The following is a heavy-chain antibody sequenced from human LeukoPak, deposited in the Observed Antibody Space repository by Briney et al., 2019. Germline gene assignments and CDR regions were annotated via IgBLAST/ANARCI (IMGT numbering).Heavy chain of an antibody. CDR1: GFTFVDYA. J-gene: IGHJ4*02. D-gene: IGHD3-22*01. CDR2: ISGDGGST. Sequence: GGSLRLSCAASGFTFVDYAMHWVRQAPGKGLEWVSLISGDGGSTYYADSVKGRFTISRDNSKNSLYLQMNSLRTEDTALYYCAKATYYYDSSGYGTPYYWGQGTLVTVSS. CDR3: AKATYYYDSSGYGTPYY. V-gene: IGHV3-43*02.